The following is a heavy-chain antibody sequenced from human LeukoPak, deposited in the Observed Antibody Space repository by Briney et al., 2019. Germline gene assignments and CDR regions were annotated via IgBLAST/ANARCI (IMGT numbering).Heavy chain of an antibody. CDR3: AKDIYLSSGSSSSYYYYGMDV. J-gene: IGHJ6*02. Sequence: GGSLRLSCAASGFTFDDYAMHWVRQAPGKGLEWVSGISWNSGSIGYADSVKGRFTISRDNAKNSLYLQMNSLKAEDTALYYCAKDIYLSSGSSSSYYYYGMDVWGQGTTVTVSS. CDR2: ISWNSGSI. CDR1: GFTFDDYA. V-gene: IGHV3-9*01. D-gene: IGHD1-26*01.